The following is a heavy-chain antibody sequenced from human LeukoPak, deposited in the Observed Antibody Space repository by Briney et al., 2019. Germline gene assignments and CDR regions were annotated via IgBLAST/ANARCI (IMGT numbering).Heavy chain of an antibody. CDR2: IYYSGST. J-gene: IGHJ4*02. Sequence: SETLSLTCTVSGGSISSGDCYWSWIRQPPGKGLEWIGYIYYSGSTYYNPSLKSRVTISVDTSKNQFSLKLSSVTAADTAVYYCARFSEGAFYYFDYWGQGTLVTVSS. CDR1: GGSISSGDCY. V-gene: IGHV4-30-4*02. D-gene: IGHD3-16*01. CDR3: ARFSEGAFYYFDY.